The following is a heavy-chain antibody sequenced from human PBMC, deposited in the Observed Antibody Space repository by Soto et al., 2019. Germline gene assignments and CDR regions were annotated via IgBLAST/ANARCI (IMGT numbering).Heavy chain of an antibody. CDR3: AGRDCSTTSCYYLDYYYLEV. V-gene: IGHV4-59*08. CDR2: VYYSGST. Sequence: QVQLQESGPGLVRPSETLSLTCTVSGGSFSSYYWTWIRQPPGKGLEWIGYVYYSGSTDYNPSLKSRVTISVDTSKNQFSLKLNSVTAADTAVYYCAGRDCSTTSCYYLDYYYLEVWGRGTTVTVSS. D-gene: IGHD2-2*01. J-gene: IGHJ6*03. CDR1: GGSFSSYY.